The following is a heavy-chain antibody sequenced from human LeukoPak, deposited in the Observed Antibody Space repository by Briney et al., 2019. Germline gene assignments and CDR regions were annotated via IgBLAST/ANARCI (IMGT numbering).Heavy chain of an antibody. CDR2: ISGSGGST. CDR3: AKDRVVRGVIIPDFDY. V-gene: IGHV3-23*01. J-gene: IGHJ4*02. Sequence: GGSLRLSCAASGFTFSSYAMSWVRQAPGKGLEWVSAISGSGGSTYYADSVKGRFTLSRDNSKNTLYLQMNSLRAEDTAVYYCAKDRVVRGVIIPDFDYWGQGTLVTVSS. D-gene: IGHD3-10*01. CDR1: GFTFSSYA.